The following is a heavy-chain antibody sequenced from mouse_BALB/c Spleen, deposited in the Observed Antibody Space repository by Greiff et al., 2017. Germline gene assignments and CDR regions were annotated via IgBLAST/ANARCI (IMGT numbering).Heavy chain of an antibody. D-gene: IGHD2-4*01. J-gene: IGHJ3*01. CDR1: GYSITSDYA. CDR3: ARKDYDYDGGFAY. V-gene: IGHV3-2*02. CDR2: ISYSGST. Sequence: DVQLQESGPGLVKPSQSLSLTCTVTGYSITSDYAWNWIRQFPGNKLEWMGYISYSGSTSYNPSLKSRISITRDTSKNQFFLQLNSVTTEDTATYYCARKDYDYDGGFAYWGQGTLVTVSA.